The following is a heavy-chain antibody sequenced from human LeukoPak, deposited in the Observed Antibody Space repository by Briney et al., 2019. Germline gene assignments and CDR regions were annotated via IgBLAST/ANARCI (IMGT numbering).Heavy chain of an antibody. Sequence: GGSLRLSCAASGFTVSSNYMSWVRQAPGKGLEWVSYISSSSSTIYYADSVKGRFTISRDNAKNSLYLQMNSLRAEDTAVYYCARAAFGDMDVWGKGTTVTVSS. V-gene: IGHV3-48*01. D-gene: IGHD3-10*01. CDR2: ISSSSSTI. J-gene: IGHJ6*03. CDR1: GFTVSSNY. CDR3: ARAAFGDMDV.